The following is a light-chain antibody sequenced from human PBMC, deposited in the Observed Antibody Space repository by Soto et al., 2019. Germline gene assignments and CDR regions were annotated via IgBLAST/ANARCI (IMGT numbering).Light chain of an antibody. V-gene: IGLV4-69*02. Sequence: QTVVTQSPSASASLGASVKLTCTLSSAHSNYAIAWHQQQPDKGPRFLMKVNNDGSYSKGDGIPDRFSGSRSGAERYLTISSLQSEDEADYYCQTWGTGIQLFGTGTKLTVL. CDR3: QTWGTGIQL. J-gene: IGLJ1*01. CDR1: SAHSNYA. CDR2: VNNDGSY.